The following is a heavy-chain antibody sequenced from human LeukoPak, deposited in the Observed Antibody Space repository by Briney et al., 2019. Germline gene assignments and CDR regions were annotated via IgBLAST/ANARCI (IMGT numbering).Heavy chain of an antibody. Sequence: GGSLRLSCAASGFTFSSYSMNWVRQAPGRGLEWVSSISSSSSYIYYADSVKGRFTISRDNAKNSLYLQMNSLRAEDTAVYYCARDPSSGWTSRGTFDYWGQGTLVTVSS. CDR3: ARDPSSGWTSRGTFDY. V-gene: IGHV3-21*01. D-gene: IGHD6-19*01. J-gene: IGHJ4*02. CDR1: GFTFSSYS. CDR2: ISSSSSYI.